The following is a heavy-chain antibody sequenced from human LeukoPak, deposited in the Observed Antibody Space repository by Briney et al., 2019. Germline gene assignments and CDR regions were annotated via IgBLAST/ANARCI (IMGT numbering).Heavy chain of an antibody. CDR1: GYSISSGYY. CDR3: ARVGLVVPTAMVGYYYYMDV. CDR2: IYHSGST. D-gene: IGHD2-2*01. J-gene: IGHJ6*03. V-gene: IGHV4-38-2*02. Sequence: SETLSLTCTVSGYSISSGYYWGWIRQPPGKGLEWIGSIYHSGSTYYNPSLKSRVTISVDTSKNQFSLKLSSVTAADTAVYYCARVGLVVPTAMVGYYYYMDVWGKGTTVTVS.